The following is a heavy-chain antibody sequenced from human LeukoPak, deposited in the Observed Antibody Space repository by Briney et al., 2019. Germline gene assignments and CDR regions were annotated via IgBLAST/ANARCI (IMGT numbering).Heavy chain of an antibody. CDR1: GFTFSSYS. D-gene: IGHD3-22*01. CDR2: ISSSSSYI. Sequence: GGSLRLSCAASGFTFSSYSMNWVRQAPGKGLEWVSSISSSSSYIYYADSVKGRFTISRDNSKNTLYLQMNSLRAEDTAVYYCAKAGDSSGYNYFDYWGQGTLVTVSS. J-gene: IGHJ4*02. V-gene: IGHV3-21*04. CDR3: AKAGDSSGYNYFDY.